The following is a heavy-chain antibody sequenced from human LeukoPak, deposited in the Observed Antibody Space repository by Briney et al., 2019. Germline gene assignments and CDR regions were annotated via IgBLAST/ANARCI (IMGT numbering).Heavy chain of an antibody. Sequence: GGSLRLSCAASGFTFSSYAMHWVRQAPVKGLEWVAVISYDGNNEYYADSVKGRSTISRDNSKNTLYLQMNSLRTEDTAVYYCAKDRSQYYFDYWGQGTLVTVSS. V-gene: IGHV3-30*04. CDR2: ISYDGNNE. J-gene: IGHJ4*02. D-gene: IGHD3-10*01. CDR3: AKDRSQYYFDY. CDR1: GFTFSSYA.